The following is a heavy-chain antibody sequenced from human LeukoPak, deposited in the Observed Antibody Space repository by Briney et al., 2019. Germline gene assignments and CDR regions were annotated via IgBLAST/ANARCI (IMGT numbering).Heavy chain of an antibody. CDR3: ARDRIVVVPAARERGWFDP. Sequence: GASVKVSCKASGYTFTSYAMHWVRQAPGQRLEWMGWINAGNGNTKYSQKFQGRVTITRDTSASTAYMELSSPRSEDTAVYYCARDRIVVVPAARERGWFDPWGQGTLVTVSS. V-gene: IGHV1-3*01. CDR2: INAGNGNT. J-gene: IGHJ5*02. CDR1: GYTFTSYA. D-gene: IGHD2-2*01.